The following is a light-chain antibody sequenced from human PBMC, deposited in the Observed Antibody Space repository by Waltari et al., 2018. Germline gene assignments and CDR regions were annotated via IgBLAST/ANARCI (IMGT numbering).Light chain of an antibody. CDR1: QGFSSY. V-gene: IGKV1-9*01. CDR3: QQLNSFPYT. Sequence: DIQLTQSPSFLSASVGDRVTITCRASQGFSSYLAWYPQQPGEAPKPLVSAASTLQSGVPSRFSGSGSGTEFTLTIRSLQPEDFATYYCQQLNSFPYTFGQGTKLDIK. J-gene: IGKJ2*01. CDR2: AAS.